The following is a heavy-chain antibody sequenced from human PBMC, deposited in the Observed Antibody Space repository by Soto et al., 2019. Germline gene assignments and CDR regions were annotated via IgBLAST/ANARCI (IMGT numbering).Heavy chain of an antibody. CDR3: ARDRPWDCSSSNYCYYDGLDV. CDR2: INNSGIT. D-gene: IGHD2-2*01. J-gene: IGHJ6*02. CDR1: GGSFSSDH. Sequence: PSETLSLTCNVSGGSFSSDHWGWIRQPPGKGLEWIGKINNSGITNYNPSLKSRATISVDTSKNQFSLKLTSVTAADTAVYYCARDRPWDCSSSNYCYYDGLDVWGQGTTVTVSS. V-gene: IGHV4-59*01.